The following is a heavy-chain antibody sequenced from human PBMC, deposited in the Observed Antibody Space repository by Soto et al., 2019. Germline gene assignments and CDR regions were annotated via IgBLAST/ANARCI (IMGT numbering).Heavy chain of an antibody. D-gene: IGHD3-3*01. CDR3: ASLRGTRITIFGVVTTNYYMDV. CDR1: GYTFTSYD. CDR2: MNPNSGNT. V-gene: IGHV1-8*01. Sequence: ASVKVSCKASGYTFTSYDINWVRQATGQGLEWMGWMNPNSGNTGYAQKFQGRVTMTRNTSISTAYMELSSLRSEDTAVYYCASLRGTRITIFGVVTTNYYMDVWGKGTTVTV. J-gene: IGHJ6*03.